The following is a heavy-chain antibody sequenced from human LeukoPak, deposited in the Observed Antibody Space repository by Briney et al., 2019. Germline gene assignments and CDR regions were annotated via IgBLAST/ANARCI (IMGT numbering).Heavy chain of an antibody. D-gene: IGHD4-23*01. CDR1: GFTFSSYA. J-gene: IGHJ4*02. CDR2: ISGSGDST. V-gene: IGHV3-23*01. CDR3: AKDLSDYGGNPIFDY. Sequence: PGGSLRLSCGASGFTFSSYAMSWVRQAPGKGLEWVSAISGSGDSTYYADSVKGRFTISRDNSKNTLFLQMNSLRAEDTAVYYCAKDLSDYGGNPIFDYWGQGTLVTVSS.